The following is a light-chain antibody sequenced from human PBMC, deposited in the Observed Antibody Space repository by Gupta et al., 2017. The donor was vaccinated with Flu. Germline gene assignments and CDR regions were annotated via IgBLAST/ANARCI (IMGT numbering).Light chain of an antibody. Sequence: DIQMTQSPSSLSASVGDRVTITCRASQGISKYLAWYQQKPGKVPKLLIYGASTLQSGVPSRFSGSGSGTDFTLTISRLQSEDVAVYYCQKDNSVPHLFGHGTKLHIK. CDR2: GAS. CDR1: QGISKY. CDR3: QKDNSVPHL. J-gene: IGKJ3*01. V-gene: IGKV1-27*01.